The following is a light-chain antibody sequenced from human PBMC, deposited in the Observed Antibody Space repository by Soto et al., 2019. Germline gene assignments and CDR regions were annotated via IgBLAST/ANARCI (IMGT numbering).Light chain of an antibody. CDR3: QVWDSSSDPQLV. J-gene: IGLJ3*02. CDR1: NVGSKS. CDR2: YDS. V-gene: IGLV3-21*04. Sequence: SCELTQPPSVSVAPGKTARITCGGNNVGSKSVHWYQQKPGQAPVLVIYYDSDRPSGIPERFSGSNSGNTATLTISRVEAGDEADYYCQVWDSSSDPQLVFGGGTKVTVL.